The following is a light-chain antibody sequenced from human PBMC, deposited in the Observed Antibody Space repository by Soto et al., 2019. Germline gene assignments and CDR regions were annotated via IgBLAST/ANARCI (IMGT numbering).Light chain of an antibody. V-gene: IGLV2-14*01. CDR2: EVN. J-gene: IGLJ3*02. Sequence: QSALTQPASVSGSPGQSITISCTGTSSDFGDYDYVSWYLQHPGKVPKLMIYEVNNRPSGVSNRFSGSKSGNTASLTISGLQAEDDADYYCSSYTSISSWVFGGGTKLTVL. CDR3: SSYTSISSWV. CDR1: SSDFGDYDY.